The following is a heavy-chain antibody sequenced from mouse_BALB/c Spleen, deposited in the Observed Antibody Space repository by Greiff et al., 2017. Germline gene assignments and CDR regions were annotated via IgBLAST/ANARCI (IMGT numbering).Heavy chain of an antibody. J-gene: IGHJ1*01. CDR2: ISDGGSYT. Sequence: EVKVVESGGGLVKPGGSLKLSCAASGFTFSDYYMYWVRQTPEKRLEWVATISDGGSYTYYPDSVKGRFTISRDNAKNNLYLQMSSLKSEDTAMYYCARGGYFDVWGAGTTVTVSS. CDR3: ARGGYFDV. V-gene: IGHV5-4*02. CDR1: GFTFSDYY.